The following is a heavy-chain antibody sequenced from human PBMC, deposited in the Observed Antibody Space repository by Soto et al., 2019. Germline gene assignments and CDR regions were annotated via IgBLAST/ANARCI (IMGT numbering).Heavy chain of an antibody. CDR1: GGSISSGSYY. CDR3: ARPLGDGLLDAFDI. Sequence: PPETLSLTCTFFGGSISSGSYYWSGIRQPPGKGLEWIGYIYYSGITNYNPSLKSRVTIPVDTSNNQFSLKLSSVTAADTAVYYCARPLGDGLLDAFDIWGQGTMVTVSS. V-gene: IGHV4-61*01. CDR2: IYYSGIT. J-gene: IGHJ3*02. D-gene: IGHD4-17*01.